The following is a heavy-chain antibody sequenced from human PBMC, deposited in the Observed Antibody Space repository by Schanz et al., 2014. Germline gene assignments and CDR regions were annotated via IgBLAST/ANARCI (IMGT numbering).Heavy chain of an antibody. Sequence: QVQLVESGGGVVQPGRSLRLSCAASGFTFSSYGMHWVRQAPGKGLEWVSTISASGGSTYYADSVKGRFTISRDNSKNILYLQMNSLRADDTAVYYCARPRFDYGEVDYWGQGTLVTVSS. J-gene: IGHJ4*02. CDR3: ARPRFDYGEVDY. D-gene: IGHD4-17*01. CDR1: GFTFSSYG. CDR2: ISASGGST. V-gene: IGHV3-NL1*01.